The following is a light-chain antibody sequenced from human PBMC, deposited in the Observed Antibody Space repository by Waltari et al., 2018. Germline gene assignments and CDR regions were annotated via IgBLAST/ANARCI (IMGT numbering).Light chain of an antibody. V-gene: IGLV1-47*01. Sequence: QSVLTQPPSASGTPGQRVTISCSGSSSNIGSNYVYWYQQLPGTAPKLLIYGNKKRPSGVPNRFSGSKSRTSASLAISGLRSEDEADYYCAAWDDSLSGVVFGGGTKLTVL. CDR3: AAWDDSLSGVV. CDR2: GNK. J-gene: IGLJ2*01. CDR1: SSNIGSNY.